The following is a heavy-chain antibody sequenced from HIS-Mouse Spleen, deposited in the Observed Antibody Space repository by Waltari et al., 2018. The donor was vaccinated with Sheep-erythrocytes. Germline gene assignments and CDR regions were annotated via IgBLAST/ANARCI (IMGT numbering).Heavy chain of an antibody. CDR2: INHSGST. J-gene: IGHJ4*02. CDR1: GGSFSGYY. Sequence: QVQLQQWGAGLLKPSETLSLTCAVYGGSFSGYYWSWIRQPPGKGLEWIGEINHSGSTNYNPSLKSRVTISVDTSKNQFSLKLSSVTPEDTAVYYCARAGQVQEPAMGSSGYYLDYWGQGTLVTVSS. V-gene: IGHV4-34*01. D-gene: IGHD3-22*01. CDR3: ARAGQVQEPAMGSSGYYLDY.